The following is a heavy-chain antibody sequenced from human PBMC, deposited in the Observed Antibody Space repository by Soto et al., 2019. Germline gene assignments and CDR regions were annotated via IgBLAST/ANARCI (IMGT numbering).Heavy chain of an antibody. CDR3: ASLVATGY. CDR1: GFTFSSYS. J-gene: IGHJ4*02. V-gene: IGHV3-21*01. Sequence: XGSLILSCAASGFTFSSYSMNWVRQAPGKGLEWVSSISSSSSYIYYADSVKGRFTISRDNAKNSLYLQMNSLRAEDTAVYYCASLVATGYWGQGPLVTVSS. D-gene: IGHD5-12*01. CDR2: ISSSSSYI.